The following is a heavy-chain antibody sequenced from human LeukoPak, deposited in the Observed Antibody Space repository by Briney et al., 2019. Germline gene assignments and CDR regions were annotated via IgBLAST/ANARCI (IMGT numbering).Heavy chain of an antibody. CDR3: AKRSDYYDNSGYLEIDY. V-gene: IGHV3-23*01. J-gene: IGHJ4*02. CDR2: ISGSGGST. Sequence: GALRLSCAASGFTFSSYAMSWVRQAPGKGLEWVSAISGSGGSTYYADSVKGRFTISRDNSKNTLYLQMNSLRAEDTAVYYCAKRSDYYDNSGYLEIDYWGQGTLVTVSS. D-gene: IGHD3-22*01. CDR1: GFTFSSYA.